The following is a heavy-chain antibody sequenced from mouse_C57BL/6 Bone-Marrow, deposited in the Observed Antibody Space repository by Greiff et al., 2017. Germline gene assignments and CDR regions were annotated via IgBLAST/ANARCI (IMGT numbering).Heavy chain of an antibody. CDR2: IDPENGDT. CDR3: TTVVHY. V-gene: IGHV14-4*01. CDR1: GFNIKDDY. D-gene: IGHD1-1*01. Sequence: EVKLKESGAELVRPGASVKLSCTASGFNIKDDYMHWVKQRPEQGLEWIGWIDPENGDTEYASKFQGKATITADTSSNTAYLRLSSLTSEDTAVYYCTTVVHYWGQGTTLTVSS. J-gene: IGHJ2*01.